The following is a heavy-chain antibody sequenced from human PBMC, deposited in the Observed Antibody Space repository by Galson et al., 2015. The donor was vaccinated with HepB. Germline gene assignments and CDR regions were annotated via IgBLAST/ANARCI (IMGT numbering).Heavy chain of an antibody. J-gene: IGHJ4*02. V-gene: IGHV3-23*01. CDR3: AKGYLSTMVRGVITNYFDY. Sequence: SLRLSCAASGFTFSSYAMSWVRQAPGKGLEWVSAISGSGGSTYYADSVKGRCTISRDNSKNTLYLQMNSLRAEDTAVYYCAKGYLSTMVRGVITNYFDYWGQGTLVTVSS. CDR2: ISGSGGST. CDR1: GFTFSSYA. D-gene: IGHD3-10*01.